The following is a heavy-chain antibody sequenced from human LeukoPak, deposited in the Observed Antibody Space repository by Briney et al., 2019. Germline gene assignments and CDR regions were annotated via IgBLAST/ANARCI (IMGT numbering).Heavy chain of an antibody. V-gene: IGHV1-2*02. D-gene: IGHD3-16*02. CDR2: INPKSGGT. CDR3: ARDHLTVIEGPGN. J-gene: IGHJ4*02. Sequence: ASVKVSCKASGYTFTDYYMYWVRQTPGQGLEWMGWINPKSGGTNYAQKFQGRITMTRDTSITTTYVELSRLRFDDTAVYYCARDHLTVIEGPGNWGQGTLVTVSS. CDR1: GYTFTDYY.